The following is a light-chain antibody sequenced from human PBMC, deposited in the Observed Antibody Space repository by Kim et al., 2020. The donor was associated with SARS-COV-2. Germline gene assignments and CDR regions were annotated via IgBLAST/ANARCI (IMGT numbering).Light chain of an antibody. Sequence: VSTGDSATRSCRASQSVSSNLSWYQQKPGQAPRLLIYGASTGATGIPARFSGSGSGTEFTLTISSLQSEDLAVYYCQQYNNWPLTFGGGTKVYIK. J-gene: IGKJ4*01. V-gene: IGKV3-15*01. CDR3: QQYNNWPLT. CDR2: GAS. CDR1: QSVSSN.